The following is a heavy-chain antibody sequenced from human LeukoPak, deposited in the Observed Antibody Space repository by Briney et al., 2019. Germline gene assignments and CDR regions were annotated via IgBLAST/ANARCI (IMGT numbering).Heavy chain of an antibody. CDR3: ARLPWSQLAPFYMDV. J-gene: IGHJ6*03. D-gene: IGHD6-6*01. CDR2: ISSNGGST. Sequence: GGSLRLSCAASGFTFSSYAMHWVRQAPGKGLEYVSAISSNGGSTYYANSVKGRFTISRDNSKNTLYLQMGSLRAEDMAVYYCARLPWSQLAPFYMDVWGKGTTVTVSS. V-gene: IGHV3-64*01. CDR1: GFTFSSYA.